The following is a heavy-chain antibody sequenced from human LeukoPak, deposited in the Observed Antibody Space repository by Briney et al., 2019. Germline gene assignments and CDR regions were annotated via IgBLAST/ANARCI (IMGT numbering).Heavy chain of an antibody. D-gene: IGHD1-26*01. CDR3: ARRMTPHGNFDY. Sequence: PGGSLRLSCAASGFTLSNFAMHWVRQAPGKGLEWVSAIGTAGDTFYPGSVKGRFTISRENAKNSLYLQMNNLRAEDTAVYYCARRMTPHGNFDYWGQGTLVTVSS. CDR1: GFTLSNFA. J-gene: IGHJ4*02. V-gene: IGHV3-13*01. CDR2: IGTAGDT.